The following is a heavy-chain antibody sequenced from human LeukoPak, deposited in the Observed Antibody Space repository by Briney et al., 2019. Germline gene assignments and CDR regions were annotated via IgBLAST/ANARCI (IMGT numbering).Heavy chain of an antibody. D-gene: IGHD3-9*01. CDR2: IFHTGRT. J-gene: IGHJ4*02. CDR3: ARANFDTLTGWGHFDS. CDR1: GGSISDTNY. V-gene: IGHV4-4*02. Sequence: SGTLSLTCVVSGGSISDTNYWSWVRQSPGKGLEWIGEIFHTGRTNSNPSLRSRATLSVDKSKNQFSLKMNSVTAADTAMYYCARANFDTLTGWGHFDSWGQGTLVTVSS.